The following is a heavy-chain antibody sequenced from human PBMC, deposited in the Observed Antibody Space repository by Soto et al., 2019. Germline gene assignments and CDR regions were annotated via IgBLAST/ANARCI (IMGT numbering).Heavy chain of an antibody. CDR1: GFTFSRNW. V-gene: IGHV3-74*01. CDR2: INSDGTTT. CDR3: ATVGTGSYNWFDP. D-gene: IGHD6-13*01. J-gene: IGHJ5*02. Sequence: EVQLVESGGGLVQPGGSLRLSCAASGFTFSRNWMHWVRQAPGKGLVWLSRINSDGTTTTYADSVKGRFNISRDNSKNTVYLQINNLRADDTAVYYCATVGTGSYNWFDPWGQGTLVTVSS.